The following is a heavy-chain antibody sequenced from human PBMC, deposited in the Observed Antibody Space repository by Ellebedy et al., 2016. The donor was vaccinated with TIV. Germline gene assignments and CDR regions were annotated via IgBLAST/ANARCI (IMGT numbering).Heavy chain of an antibody. CDR1: GFTFSGYY. V-gene: IGHV3-11*01. CDR3: GRLGVIAGAGASDY. CDR2: ISYTGDTR. J-gene: IGHJ4*02. D-gene: IGHD6-13*01. Sequence: GESLKISCAGSGFTFSGYYMSWIRQAPGKALEWVSYISYTGDTRHYADSVKGRLTISRDNAKNSLYLQMSSLRAEDTAVYYCGRLGVIAGAGASDYWGQGTLVIVSS.